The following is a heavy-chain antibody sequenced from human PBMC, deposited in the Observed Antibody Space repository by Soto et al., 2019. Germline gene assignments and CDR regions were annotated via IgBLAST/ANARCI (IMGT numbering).Heavy chain of an antibody. CDR1: GFTFSSYG. J-gene: IGHJ1*01. CDR3: ASPTIAAAGTAEYFQH. CDR2: ISYDGSNK. Sequence: GGSLRLSCAASGFTFSSYGMHWVRQAPGKGLEWVAVISYDGSNKYYADSVKGRFTISRDNSKNTLYLQMNSLRAEDTAVYYCASPTIAAAGTAEYFQHWGQGTLVTVSS. V-gene: IGHV3-30*03. D-gene: IGHD6-13*01.